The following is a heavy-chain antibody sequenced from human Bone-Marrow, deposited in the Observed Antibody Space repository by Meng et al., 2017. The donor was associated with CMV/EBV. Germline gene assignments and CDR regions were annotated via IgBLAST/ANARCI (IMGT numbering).Heavy chain of an antibody. J-gene: IGHJ6*01. CDR2: IYYSGST. CDR1: GGSISSYS. D-gene: IGHD2-2*01. Sequence: SETLSLTCTLSGGSISSYSWSWIRQPPGKGLEWIGYIYYSGSTNYNPSLKSRVTISVDTPKNQSSLKLSSVTAADTAVYYWARGGSTSDYYYYGMDVWGQGTTVTVYS. V-gene: IGHV4-59*01. CDR3: ARGGSTSDYYYYGMDV.